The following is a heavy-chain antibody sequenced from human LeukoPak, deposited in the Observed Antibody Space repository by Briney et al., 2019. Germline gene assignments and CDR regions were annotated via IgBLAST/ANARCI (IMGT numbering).Heavy chain of an antibody. CDR3: AREGGRGGNYNYYYYYMDV. V-gene: IGHV3-7*01. D-gene: IGHD1-26*01. CDR1: GFTFSNYW. J-gene: IGHJ6*03. CDR2: IKQDGSEK. Sequence: GGSLRLSCAASGFTFSNYWMSWVRQAPGKGLEWVANIKQDGSEKYYVDSVKGRFTISRDNAKNSLYLQMNGLRAEDTALYYCAREGGRGGNYNYYYYYMDVWGKGTTVTVSS.